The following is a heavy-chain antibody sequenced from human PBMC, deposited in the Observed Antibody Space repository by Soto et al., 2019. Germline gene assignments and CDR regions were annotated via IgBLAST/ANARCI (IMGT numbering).Heavy chain of an antibody. CDR2: INPSGGST. Sequence: ASVKVSCKASGYTFTSYYMHWVRQAPGQGLEWMGIINPSGGSTSYAQKFQGRVTMTRDTSTSTVYMELSSLRSEDTAVYYCARDISIAAARSDWFDPWGQGTLVTVSS. V-gene: IGHV1-46*03. J-gene: IGHJ5*02. CDR3: ARDISIAAARSDWFDP. CDR1: GYTFTSYY. D-gene: IGHD6-13*01.